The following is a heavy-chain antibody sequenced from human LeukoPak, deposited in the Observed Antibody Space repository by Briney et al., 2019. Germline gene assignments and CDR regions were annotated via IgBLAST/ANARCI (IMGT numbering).Heavy chain of an antibody. V-gene: IGHV3-23*01. CDR2: ISGRGIKT. Sequence: PGGSLRLSCAASGFTFSDHAMSWVRRAPGKGLEWVSAISGRGIKTLYADSVKGRFTISRDNSRSTVFLQMNSLRAEDTAVYYCAKDLSPFYDSSGYFDSWGQGTLVTVSS. CDR1: GFTFSDHA. D-gene: IGHD3-22*01. CDR3: AKDLSPFYDSSGYFDS. J-gene: IGHJ4*02.